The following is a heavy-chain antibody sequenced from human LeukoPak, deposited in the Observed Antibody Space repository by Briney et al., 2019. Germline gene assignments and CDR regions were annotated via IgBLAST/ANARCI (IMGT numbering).Heavy chain of an antibody. J-gene: IGHJ3*02. CDR3: ARRVYDSSRDAFDI. V-gene: IGHV4-59*08. CDR2: IYYSGST. D-gene: IGHD3-22*01. CDR1: GGSISSYY. Sequence: SETLSLTCTVSGGSISSYYWSWIRQPPGKGPEWIGYIYYSGSTNYNPSLKSRVTISVDTSKNQFSLKLSSVTAADTAVYYCARRVYDSSRDAFDIWGQGTMVTVSS.